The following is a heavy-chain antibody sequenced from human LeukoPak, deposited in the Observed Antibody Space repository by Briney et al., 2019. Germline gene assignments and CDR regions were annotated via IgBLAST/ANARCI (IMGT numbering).Heavy chain of an antibody. CDR2: VSDRDGSS. CDR3: AKGGLGGYNDVFDY. V-gene: IGHV3-23*01. Sequence: GGSLRLSCATSGFTFAGNAMSWVRQSPGKGLEWVSCVSDRDGSSHYADSVKRRFTITVDNSKNTLYLQMNSLRGEDTAVYYCAKGGLGGYNDVFDYWGQGTLVTVSS. CDR1: GFTFAGNA. D-gene: IGHD5-24*01. J-gene: IGHJ4*02.